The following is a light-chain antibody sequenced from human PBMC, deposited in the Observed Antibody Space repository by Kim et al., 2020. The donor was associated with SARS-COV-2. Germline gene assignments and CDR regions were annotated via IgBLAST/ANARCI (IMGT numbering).Light chain of an antibody. CDR1: QSVLYSSNNKNY. J-gene: IGKJ1*01. Sequence: ATINCMSSQSVLYSSNNKNYLAWYQQKPGHPPKLLIYWASTRESGVPDRFSGSGSGTDFTLTISSLQAEDVAVYFCQQYYSTPWTFGQGTKVDIK. CDR2: WAS. V-gene: IGKV4-1*01. CDR3: QQYYSTPWT.